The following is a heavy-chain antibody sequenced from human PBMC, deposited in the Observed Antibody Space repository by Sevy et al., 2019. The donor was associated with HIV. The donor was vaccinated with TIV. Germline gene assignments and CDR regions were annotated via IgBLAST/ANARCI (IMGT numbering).Heavy chain of an antibody. CDR1: GFTFSSYG. J-gene: IGHJ6*03. Sequence: GGSLRLSCAASGFTFSSYGMHWVRQAPGKGLEWVAVISYDGSNKYYADSVKGRFTISRDNSKNTLYLQMNSLRAEDTAVYYCAKMGPDRYGDTAAIYYYYYYMDVWGEGTTVTVSS. V-gene: IGHV3-30*18. CDR2: ISYDGSNK. CDR3: AKMGPDRYGDTAAIYYYYYYMDV. D-gene: IGHD5-18*01.